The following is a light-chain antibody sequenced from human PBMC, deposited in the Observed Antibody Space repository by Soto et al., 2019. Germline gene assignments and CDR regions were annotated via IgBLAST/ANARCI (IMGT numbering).Light chain of an antibody. V-gene: IGKV3-15*01. J-gene: IGKJ3*01. CDR1: QSVSNK. CDR2: DAS. Sequence: VMTQSPATLSVSPGERATLSCRASQSVSNKLTWYQQKPGQAPRLLIYDASTRASGIPARFSGSGSGTEFTLTISGLQSEDLAVYYCQQYNNCPVSFGPGTKVDIK. CDR3: QQYNNCPVS.